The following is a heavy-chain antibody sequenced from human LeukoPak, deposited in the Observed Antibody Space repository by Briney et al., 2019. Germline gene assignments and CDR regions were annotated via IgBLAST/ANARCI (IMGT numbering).Heavy chain of an antibody. CDR3: ASPRVVVGYYMDV. CDR2: ISSSSSYI. V-gene: IGHV3-21*01. J-gene: IGHJ6*03. Sequence: GGSLRLSCAASGFTFSSYSMNWVRQAPGKGLEWVSSISSSSSYIYYADSVKGRFTISRDNSKNTLYLQMNSLRAEDTAVYYCASPRVVVGYYMDVWGKGTTVTVSS. D-gene: IGHD2-15*01. CDR1: GFTFSSYS.